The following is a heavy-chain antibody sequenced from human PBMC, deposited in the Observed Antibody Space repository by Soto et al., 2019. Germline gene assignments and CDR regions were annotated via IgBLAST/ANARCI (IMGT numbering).Heavy chain of an antibody. D-gene: IGHD2-15*01. V-gene: IGHV3-23*01. CDR3: AKDPYCSGGSCYSDIDY. Sequence: GGSLRLSCAASGFTFSSYAMNWVRQAPGKGLEWVSAISGSGGSTYYADSVKGRFTISRDNSKNTLYLQMNSLRAEDTAVYYCAKDPYCSGGSCYSDIDYWGQGTLVTVSS. CDR1: GFTFSSYA. CDR2: ISGSGGST. J-gene: IGHJ4*02.